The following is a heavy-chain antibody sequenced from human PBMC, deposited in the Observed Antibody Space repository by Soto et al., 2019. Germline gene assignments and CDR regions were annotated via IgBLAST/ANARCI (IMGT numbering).Heavy chain of an antibody. V-gene: IGHV3-49*03. CDR1: GFTFGDYA. CDR2: IRSKAYGGTT. Sequence: GGSLRLSCTASGFTFGDYAMSWFRQAPGKGLEWVGFIRSKAYGGTTEYAASVKGRFTISRDDSKSIAYLQMNSLKTEDTAVYYCTSPVLRFLEWLGVWGQGTTVTVSS. CDR3: TSPVLRFLEWLGV. D-gene: IGHD3-3*01. J-gene: IGHJ6*02.